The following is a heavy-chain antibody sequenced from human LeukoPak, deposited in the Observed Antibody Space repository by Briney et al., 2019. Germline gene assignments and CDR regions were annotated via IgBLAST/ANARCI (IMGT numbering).Heavy chain of an antibody. Sequence: KPSETLSLTCAVYGGSFSGYYWSWIRQPPGKGLEWIGEINHSGSTNYNPSLKSRVTISVDTSKNQFSLKLSSVTAADTAVYYCARLLSGLGYGMDVWGQGTTVTVSS. CDR3: ARLLSGLGYGMDV. J-gene: IGHJ6*02. CDR1: GGSFSGYY. CDR2: INHSGST. D-gene: IGHD3/OR15-3a*01. V-gene: IGHV4-34*01.